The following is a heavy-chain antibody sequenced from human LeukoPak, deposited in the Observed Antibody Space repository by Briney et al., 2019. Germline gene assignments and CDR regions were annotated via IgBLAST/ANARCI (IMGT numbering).Heavy chain of an antibody. CDR3: AKDTYYYGSSGYYQFDP. CDR2: ISYDGSNK. CDR1: GFTFSSSA. V-gene: IGHV3-30*18. Sequence: GGSLRLSCAASGFTFSSSAMSWVRQAPSKGLEWVAVISYDGSNKYYADSVKGRFTISRDNAKNSLYLQMNSLRAEDTALYYCAKDTYYYGSSGYYQFDPWGQGTLVTVSS. D-gene: IGHD3-22*01. J-gene: IGHJ5*02.